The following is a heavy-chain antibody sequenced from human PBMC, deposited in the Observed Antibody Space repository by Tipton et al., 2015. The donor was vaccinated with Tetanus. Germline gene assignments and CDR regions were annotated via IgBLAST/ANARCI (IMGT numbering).Heavy chain of an antibody. CDR2: IYYSGST. CDR3: ARHVVAVARVGTEGSGYFDY. V-gene: IGHV4-39*01. D-gene: IGHD6-19*01. J-gene: IGHJ4*02. CDR1: GGSISSSSYY. Sequence: TLSLTCTVSGGSISSSSYYWGWIRQPPGKGLEWIGSIYYSGSTYYTPSLKSRVTISVDTSKNQFSLKLSSVTAADTAVYYCARHVVAVARVGTEGSGYFDYWGQGTLVTVSS.